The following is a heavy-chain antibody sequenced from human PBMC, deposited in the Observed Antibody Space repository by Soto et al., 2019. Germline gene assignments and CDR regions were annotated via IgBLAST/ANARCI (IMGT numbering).Heavy chain of an antibody. D-gene: IGHD5-18*01. CDR3: ARGSGYSYGHAAVGY. V-gene: IGHV3-11*06. Sequence: PGGSLRLSCAASGFTFSDYYMSWIRQAPGKGLEWVSYISSSSSYTNYADSVKGRFTISRDNAKNSLYLQMNSLRAEDTAVYYCARGSGYSYGHAAVGYWGQGTLVTVSS. CDR2: ISSSSSYT. J-gene: IGHJ4*02. CDR1: GFTFSDYY.